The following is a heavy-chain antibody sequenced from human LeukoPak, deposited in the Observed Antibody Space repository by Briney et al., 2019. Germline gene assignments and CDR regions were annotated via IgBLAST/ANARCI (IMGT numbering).Heavy chain of an antibody. Sequence: GGSLRLSCAASGFTFSDFWMHWVRQAPGKGLVWVSRINSGGTVTNYADSVKGRFTISRDNSKNTLYLQMNSLRAEDTAVYYCAREMTDGYTGDSAFDIWGQGTMVTVSS. D-gene: IGHD1-1*01. CDR3: AREMTDGYTGDSAFDI. CDR2: INSGGTVT. V-gene: IGHV3-74*01. J-gene: IGHJ3*02. CDR1: GFTFSDFW.